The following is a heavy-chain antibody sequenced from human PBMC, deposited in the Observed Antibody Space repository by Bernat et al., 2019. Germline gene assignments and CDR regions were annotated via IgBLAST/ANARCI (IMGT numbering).Heavy chain of an antibody. V-gene: IGHV5-51*03. Sequence: EVQLVQSGAEVKKPGESLKISCRGSGFNFASYWIGWARQMPGEGLEWVGIIHPVDSITLYSPPFQGRVTISADRSISPAFLQWSGLEASDTAMYYCATTPYSSDLYPAYWGRGTLVTVSS. J-gene: IGHJ4*02. CDR3: ATTPYSSDLYPAY. CDR2: IHPVDSIT. CDR1: GFNFASYW. D-gene: IGHD6-25*01.